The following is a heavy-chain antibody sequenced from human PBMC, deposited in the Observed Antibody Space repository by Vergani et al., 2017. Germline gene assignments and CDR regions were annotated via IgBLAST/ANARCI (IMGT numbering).Heavy chain of an antibody. D-gene: IGHD1-26*01. V-gene: IGHV4-39*07. Sequence: QVQLQESGPGLAKPSETLSLTCTVSNDSVSNTFYYWGWIRQTPGKGLEWIGSIYYSGSTYYNPSLKSRVSISVDTSKNQFSLKLSSVTAADTAVYYCARDRKDVGDWYFDLWGRGTKVTVSS. J-gene: IGHJ2*01. CDR3: ARDRKDVGDWYFDL. CDR1: NDSVSNTFYY. CDR2: IYYSGST.